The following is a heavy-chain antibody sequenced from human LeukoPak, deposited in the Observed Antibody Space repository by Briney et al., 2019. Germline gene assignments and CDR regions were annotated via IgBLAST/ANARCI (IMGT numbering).Heavy chain of an antibody. CDR1: GGSFSGYY. J-gene: IGHJ4*02. V-gene: IGHV4-34*01. Sequence: PSETLSLTCAVYGGSFSGYYWNWLRQVPGKGLEWIGEINHSASARYGPSLKSRVTMSVDTSKNQFSLKLTSVTAADTAIYYCAREIIWGTYRRLYYFDSWGQGTLVTVSS. CDR2: INHSASA. CDR3: AREIIWGTYRRLYYFDS. D-gene: IGHD3-16*02.